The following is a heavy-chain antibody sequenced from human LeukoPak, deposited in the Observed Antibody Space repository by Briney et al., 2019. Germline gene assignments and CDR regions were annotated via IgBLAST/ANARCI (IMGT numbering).Heavy chain of an antibody. D-gene: IGHD3-9*01. CDR2: ISGSGGST. CDR3: ATDVDWLLYPDY. CDR1: GFTFSSYA. J-gene: IGHJ4*02. Sequence: GGSLRLSCAASGFTFSSYAMSWVRQAPGKGLEWVSAISGSGGSTYYADSVKGRFTISRDNSKNTLYLQMNSLRAEDTAVYYCATDVDWLLYPDYWGQGTLVTVSS. V-gene: IGHV3-23*01.